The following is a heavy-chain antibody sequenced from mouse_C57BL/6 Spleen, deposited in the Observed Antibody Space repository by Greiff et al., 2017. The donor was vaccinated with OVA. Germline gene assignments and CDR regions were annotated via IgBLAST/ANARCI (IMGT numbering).Heavy chain of an antibody. Sequence: EVKVEESGGGLVQPGGSMKLSCVASGFTFSNYWMNWVRQSPEKGLEWVAQIRLKSDNYATHYAESVKGRFTISRDDSKSRVYLQMNNLRAEDTGIYYCTYSNYFWYFDVWGTGTTVTVSS. CDR1: GFTFSNYW. D-gene: IGHD2-5*01. CDR3: TYSNYFWYFDV. CDR2: IRLKSDNYAT. V-gene: IGHV6-3*01. J-gene: IGHJ1*03.